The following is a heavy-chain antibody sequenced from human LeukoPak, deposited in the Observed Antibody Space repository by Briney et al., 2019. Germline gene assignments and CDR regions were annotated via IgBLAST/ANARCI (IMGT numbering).Heavy chain of an antibody. V-gene: IGHV1-69*13. J-gene: IGHJ6*03. CDR3: ATTGGDIYYYYMDV. D-gene: IGHD3-16*01. Sequence: ASVKVSCKASGYTFTGYLMHWVRQAPGQGLEWMGGIIPVLSTANYAQKFQDRVTVTADESTSTTYMELSSLKSEDTAVYYCATTGGDIYYYYMDVWGKGTTVTISS. CDR1: GYTFTGYL. CDR2: IIPVLSTA.